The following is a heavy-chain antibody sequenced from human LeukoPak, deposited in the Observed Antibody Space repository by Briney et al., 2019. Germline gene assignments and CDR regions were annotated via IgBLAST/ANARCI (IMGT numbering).Heavy chain of an antibody. CDR2: IKQDGSEK. V-gene: IGHV3-7*01. Sequence: PGGSLRLSCAASGFTFSSYSMNWVRQAPGKGLEWVANIKQDGSEKYYVDSVKGRFTISRDNAKNSLYLQMSSLRVEDTAVYYCVSRGRSYWGQGTLVTVSS. CDR1: GFTFSSYS. CDR3: VSRGRSY. J-gene: IGHJ4*02.